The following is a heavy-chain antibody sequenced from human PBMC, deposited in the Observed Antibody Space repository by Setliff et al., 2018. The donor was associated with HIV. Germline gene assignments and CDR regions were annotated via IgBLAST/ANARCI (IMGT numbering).Heavy chain of an antibody. CDR3: ARVRNWIYFDY. J-gene: IGHJ4*02. D-gene: IGHD2-2*03. CDR1: GDSIGTGTHY. V-gene: IGHV4-39*01. Sequence: SETLSLTCNVSGDSIGTGTHYWAWIRQPPGKGLEWIGSLYGHSSTYYTKSLRGRVTISRDNSKNTLYLQMGSLRAEDMAVYYCARVRNWIYFDYWGQGTLVTVSS. CDR2: LYGHSST.